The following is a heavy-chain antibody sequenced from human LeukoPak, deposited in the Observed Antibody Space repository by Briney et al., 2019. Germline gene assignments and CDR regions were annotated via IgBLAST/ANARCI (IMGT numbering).Heavy chain of an antibody. D-gene: IGHD6-25*01. CDR2: IDPSGGST. Sequence: ASVKVSCKTSGYTFTSYSMHWVRQAPGQGLEWRGIIDPSGGSTSYAQKFQGRVSMTRDTSTSTVYMQLSSLRSDDTALYYCARDVTVAAYYFDYWGQGTLVTVSS. J-gene: IGHJ4*02. CDR1: GYTFTSYS. CDR3: ARDVTVAAYYFDY. V-gene: IGHV1-46*01.